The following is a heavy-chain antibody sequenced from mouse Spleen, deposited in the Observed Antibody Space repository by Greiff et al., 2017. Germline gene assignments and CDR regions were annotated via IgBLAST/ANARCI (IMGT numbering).Heavy chain of an antibody. CDR3: ARAITTSRVRSYYFDY. D-gene: IGHD1-1*01. V-gene: IGHV2-2*01. CDR2: IWSGGST. J-gene: IGHJ2*01. Sequence: QVQLQQSGPGLVQPSQSLSITCTVSGFSLTSYGVHWVRQSPGKGLEWLGVIWSGGSTDYNAAFISRLSISKDNSKSQVFFKMNSLQADDTAIYYCARAITTSRVRSYYFDYWGQGTTLTVSS. CDR1: GFSLTSYG.